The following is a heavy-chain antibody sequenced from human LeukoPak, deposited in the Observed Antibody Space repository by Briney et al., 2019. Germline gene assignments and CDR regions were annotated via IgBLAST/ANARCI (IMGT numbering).Heavy chain of an antibody. CDR1: GFTFSSYW. D-gene: IGHD1-26*01. CDR3: AKDDGSGSYYYLADY. V-gene: IGHV3-7*01. J-gene: IGHJ4*02. CDR2: IKTDGSQI. Sequence: PGGSLRLSCVASGFTFSSYWMTWVRQAPGEGLECVANIKTDGSQIYYVDSVKGRFTISRDNAKNSLYLQMNSLRAEDTAVYSCAKDDGSGSYYYLADYWGQGTLVTVSS.